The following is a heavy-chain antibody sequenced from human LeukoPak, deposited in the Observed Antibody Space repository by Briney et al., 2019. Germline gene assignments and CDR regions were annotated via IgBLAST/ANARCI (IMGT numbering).Heavy chain of an antibody. CDR3: AKQRGSSNDY. D-gene: IGHD3-16*01. J-gene: IGHJ4*02. Sequence: GGSLRLSCAASGLTFRSYGMYWVRQAPGKGLEWVAFIRNDGSNKYYADSVKGRFTISRDNSKNTLYLQMNSLRAEDTAVYYCAKQRGSSNDYWGQGTLVTVSS. V-gene: IGHV3-30*02. CDR1: GLTFRSYG. CDR2: IRNDGSNK.